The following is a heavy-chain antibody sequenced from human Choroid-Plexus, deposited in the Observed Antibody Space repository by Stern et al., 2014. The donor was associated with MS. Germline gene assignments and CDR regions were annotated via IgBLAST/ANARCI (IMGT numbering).Heavy chain of an antibody. Sequence: EVQLLESGGGLVQPGGSLRLSCAASGFSFSTYAMSWVRQTPGKGLQWVSVISGSGGPTYYADSVKGRFTISRDNSKNTLYLQMDRLRADDTAVYYCAKWPQHIAVAGTRYFQHWGQGTLVTVSS. V-gene: IGHV3-23*01. CDR2: ISGSGGPT. CDR3: AKWPQHIAVAGTRYFQH. J-gene: IGHJ1*01. CDR1: GFSFSTYA. D-gene: IGHD6-19*01.